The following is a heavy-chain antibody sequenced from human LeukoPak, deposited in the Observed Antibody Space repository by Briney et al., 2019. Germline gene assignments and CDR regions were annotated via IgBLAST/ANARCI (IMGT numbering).Heavy chain of an antibody. D-gene: IGHD3-22*01. Sequence: PGGSLRLSCAASGFTFSSYWMHWVRQAPGKGLVWVSRINSDGSSTSYADSVKGRFTISRDNAKNTLYLQMNSLRAEDTAVYYCARDRGYDSSGYYSSNWFDPWGQGTLVTVSS. CDR1: GFTFSSYW. V-gene: IGHV3-74*01. CDR3: ARDRGYDSSGYYSSNWFDP. CDR2: INSDGSST. J-gene: IGHJ5*02.